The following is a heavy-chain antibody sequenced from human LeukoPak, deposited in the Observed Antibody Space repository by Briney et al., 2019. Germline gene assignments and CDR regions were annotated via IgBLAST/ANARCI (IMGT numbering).Heavy chain of an antibody. CDR2: INPNSGGT. CDR1: GYTFTGYY. CDR3: ARESELAVAGTRRFDY. D-gene: IGHD6-19*01. V-gene: IGHV1-2*02. Sequence: ASVTVSCKASGYTFTGYYMHWVRQAPGQGLEWMGWINPNSGGTQCRVTMTRDTSISTAYMELSRLRSDDTAVYYCARESELAVAGTRRFDYWGQGTLVTVSS. J-gene: IGHJ4*02.